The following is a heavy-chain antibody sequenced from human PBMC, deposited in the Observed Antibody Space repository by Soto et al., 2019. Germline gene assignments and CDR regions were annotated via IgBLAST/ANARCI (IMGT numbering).Heavy chain of an antibody. Sequence: SETLSLTCDVSGGSFSENYWTWIRQYPGKGLEWIGYIYYSGSTNYNPSLKSRVTISVDASRSQFSLKLTSVTAADTALYYCGARTFGSVRTPLGRRGQGTLVTVSS. V-gene: IGHV4-59*03. CDR2: IYYSGST. CDR3: GARTFGSVRTPLGR. D-gene: IGHD3-16*01. J-gene: IGHJ4*02. CDR1: GGSFSENY.